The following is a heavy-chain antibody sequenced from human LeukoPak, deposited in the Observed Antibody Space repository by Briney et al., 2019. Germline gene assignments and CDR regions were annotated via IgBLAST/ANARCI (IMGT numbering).Heavy chain of an antibody. CDR3: AKIWLGRRRTVDLVSPGETDS. Sequence: PGGSLRLSCAVSGFTFNTYGMHWVRQAPGKGLEWVTFMRYDGTNKYYADSVRGRFIISRDNSKNTVSLQMDSLRVEDTAIYYCAKIWLGRRRTVDLVSPGETDSWGQGTLVTVSS. CDR2: MRYDGTNK. CDR1: GFTFNTYG. J-gene: IGHJ4*02. D-gene: IGHD5/OR15-5a*01. V-gene: IGHV3-30*02.